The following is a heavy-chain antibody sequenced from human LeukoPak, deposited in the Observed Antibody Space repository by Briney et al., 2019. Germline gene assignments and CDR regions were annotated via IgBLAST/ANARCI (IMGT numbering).Heavy chain of an antibody. CDR3: ARDVRWQPQNFDY. Sequence: SETLSLTCTVSGGPISSRPYSWGWIRQPPGKGLEWLGSFYYSGSTYYNPSLKSRVTISVDTSKNQFSLKLSSVTAADTAVYYCARDVRWQPQNFDYWGQGTLVTVSS. CDR2: FYYSGST. V-gene: IGHV4-39*07. J-gene: IGHJ4*02. D-gene: IGHD2-15*01. CDR1: GGPISSRPYS.